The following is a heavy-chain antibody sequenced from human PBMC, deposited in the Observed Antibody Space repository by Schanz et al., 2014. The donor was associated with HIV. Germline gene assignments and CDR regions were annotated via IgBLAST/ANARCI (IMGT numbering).Heavy chain of an antibody. D-gene: IGHD3-10*01. J-gene: IGHJ6*02. Sequence: EVHLVESGGGLVQPGGSLRLSCAASGFTFSDHYMDWVRQAPGKGLEWVGRSKNKANGYITEYTASVKGRFTISRDDSKSIAYLQVNSLRIEDTAVYYCTRVITRWFGEANYAMDVWGQGTTVIVSS. CDR2: SKNKANGYIT. CDR1: GFTFSDHY. V-gene: IGHV3-72*01. CDR3: TRVITRWFGEANYAMDV.